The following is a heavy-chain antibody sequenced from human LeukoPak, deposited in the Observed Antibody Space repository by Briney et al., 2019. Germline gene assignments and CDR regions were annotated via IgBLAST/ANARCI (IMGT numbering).Heavy chain of an antibody. V-gene: IGHV4-34*01. Sequence: PSETLSLTCAVYGGSFSGYYWSWIRQPPGKGLEWIGEINHSGSTNYNPSLKSRVTISVDTPKNQFSLKLSSVTAADTAVYYCAREDYYDSSGYFHYWGQGTLVTVSS. CDR1: GGSFSGYY. J-gene: IGHJ4*02. CDR3: AREDYYDSSGYFHY. CDR2: INHSGST. D-gene: IGHD3-22*01.